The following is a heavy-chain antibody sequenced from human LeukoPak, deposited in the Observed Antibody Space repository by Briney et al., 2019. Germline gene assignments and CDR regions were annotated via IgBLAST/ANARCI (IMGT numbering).Heavy chain of an antibody. V-gene: IGHV3-23*01. CDR2: ISGSGYNT. D-gene: IGHD1-26*01. Sequence: QPGGSLRLSCAASVFPLSNYGMRSGRQAPAKVQEWVPTISGSGYNTYYEDSVKGLFTISRDNSANTLYLQMNSLRAEDTALYYCAKHSGSYFIYYIDSWGQGTLVTVSS. CDR1: VFPLSNYG. CDR3: AKHSGSYFIYYIDS. J-gene: IGHJ4*02.